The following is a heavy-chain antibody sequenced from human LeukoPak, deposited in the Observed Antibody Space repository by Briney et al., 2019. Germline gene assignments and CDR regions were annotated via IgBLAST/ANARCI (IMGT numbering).Heavy chain of an antibody. CDR2: IYYSGST. V-gene: IGHV4-59*01. D-gene: IGHD3-16*01. CDR3: ARVHGGNWNYYYYVDV. CDR1: GGSISSYY. Sequence: SETLSLTCTVSGGSISSYYWSWIRQPPGKGLEWIGYIYYSGSTNYNPSLKSRVTISVDTSKNQFSLKLSSVTAADTAVYYCARVHGGNWNYYYYVDVWGKGTTVTVSS. J-gene: IGHJ6*03.